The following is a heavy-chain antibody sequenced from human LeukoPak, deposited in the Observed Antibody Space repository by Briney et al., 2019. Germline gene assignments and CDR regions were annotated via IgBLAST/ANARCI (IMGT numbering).Heavy chain of an antibody. V-gene: IGHV3-30-3*01. CDR2: ISYDGSNK. D-gene: IGHD5-24*01. CDR3: ARAPAWLQPRFDY. Sequence: GGSLRLSCAASGFTFSSYAMHWVRQAPGKGLEWVAVISYDGSNKYYADSVKGRFTISRDNSKNTLYLQTNSLRAEDTAVYYCARAPAWLQPRFDYWGQGTLVTVSS. CDR1: GFTFSSYA. J-gene: IGHJ4*02.